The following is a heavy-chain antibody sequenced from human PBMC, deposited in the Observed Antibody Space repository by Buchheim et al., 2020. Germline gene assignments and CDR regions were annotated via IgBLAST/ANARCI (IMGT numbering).Heavy chain of an antibody. CDR1: GGSISSSSYY. Sequence: QLQLQESGPGLVKPSETLSLTCTVSGGSISSSSYYWGWIRQPPGKGLEWIGSIYYSGSTYYNPSLKSRVTISVETSKNQFSLKLSSVTAADTAVYYCARDPMGQGNWFDPWGQGTL. CDR3: ARDPMGQGNWFDP. J-gene: IGHJ5*02. V-gene: IGHV4-39*07. D-gene: IGHD3-16*01. CDR2: IYYSGST.